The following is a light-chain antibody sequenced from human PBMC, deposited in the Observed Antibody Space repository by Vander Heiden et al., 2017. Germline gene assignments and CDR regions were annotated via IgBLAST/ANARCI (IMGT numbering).Light chain of an antibody. V-gene: IGKV1-33*01. J-gene: IGKJ5*01. Sequence: DIQLTQSPSSLSASVGDRVTITCQASQDVFNDLNWYQQKPGKAPKLLIYDVANLATGVPSRFSGSGSGTDFTFIISSLQPEDIATYYCQQNDSPITVGQGTRLDIK. CDR3: QQNDSPIT. CDR2: DVA. CDR1: QDVFND.